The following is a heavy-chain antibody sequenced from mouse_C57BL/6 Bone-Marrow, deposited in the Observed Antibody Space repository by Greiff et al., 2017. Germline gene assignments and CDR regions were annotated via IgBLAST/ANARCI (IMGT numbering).Heavy chain of an antibody. CDR1: GYTFTSYW. J-gene: IGHJ3*01. V-gene: IGHV1-72*01. D-gene: IGHD3-2*02. Sequence: QVQLQQPGAELVKPGASVKLSCKASGYTFTSYWMHWVKQRPGRGLEWIGRIDPNSGGTKYNEKFKSKATLTVDKPSSTAYMQLGSLTSEDSAVYYCARRRGDSSGYSFAYWGQGTLVTVSA. CDR3: ARRRGDSSGYSFAY. CDR2: IDPNSGGT.